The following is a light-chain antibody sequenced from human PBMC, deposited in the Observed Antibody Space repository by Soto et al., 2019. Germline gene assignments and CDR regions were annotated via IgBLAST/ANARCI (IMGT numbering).Light chain of an antibody. CDR2: EVT. J-gene: IGLJ1*01. CDR3: SSYGGNSNYV. Sequence: HCALTSPPYASGAPGQLLSIPFTGSTSDVGLYDYVSWYQQHPGKVPKLLIYEVTQRPSGVPDRFSGSKSGNTASLTVSGLQAEDEADYYCSSYGGNSNYVFGTGTKVTVL. V-gene: IGLV2-8*01. CDR1: TSDVGLYDY.